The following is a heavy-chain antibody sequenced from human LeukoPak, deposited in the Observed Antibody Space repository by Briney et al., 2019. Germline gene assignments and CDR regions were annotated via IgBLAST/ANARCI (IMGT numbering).Heavy chain of an antibody. CDR3: ARDWFSRVGYGDPMGAY. Sequence: SSETLSLTCTVSGGSISSSSYYWGWIRQPPGKGLEWIGSIYYSGSTYYNPSLKSRVTISVDTSKNQFSLKLSSVTAADTAVYYCARDWFSRVGYGDPMGAYWGQGTLVTVSS. J-gene: IGHJ4*02. CDR1: GGSISSSSYY. V-gene: IGHV4-39*07. D-gene: IGHD4-17*01. CDR2: IYYSGST.